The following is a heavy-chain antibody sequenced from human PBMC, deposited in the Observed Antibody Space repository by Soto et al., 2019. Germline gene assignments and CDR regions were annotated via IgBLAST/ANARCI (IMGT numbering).Heavy chain of an antibody. J-gene: IGHJ6*02. Sequence: VASVKVSCKASGYTFTSYGISWVRQAPGQGPEWMGWISAYNGNTNYAQKLQGRVTMTTDTSTSTAYMELRSLRSDDTAVYYCARISSTRGYYYYYGMDVWGQGTTVTVSS. D-gene: IGHD2-2*01. CDR1: GYTFTSYG. V-gene: IGHV1-18*01. CDR2: ISAYNGNT. CDR3: ARISSTRGYYYYYGMDV.